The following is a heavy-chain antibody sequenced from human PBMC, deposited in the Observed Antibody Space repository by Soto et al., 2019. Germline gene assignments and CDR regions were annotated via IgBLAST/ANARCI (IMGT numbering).Heavy chain of an antibody. CDR1: GYTFTSYG. CDR3: ARGTGAAGIFDY. J-gene: IGHJ4*02. D-gene: IGHD6-13*01. V-gene: IGHV1-18*01. CDR2: ISGNNGNT. Sequence: QVQLVQSGAEVKKPGASVKVSCKASGYTFTSYGISWVRQAPGQGLEWMGWISGNNGNTNYAQKLQGRVPMTTDTSTRTAYMELRSLRSAATAVYYCARGTGAAGIFDYLGQGTLVTVSS.